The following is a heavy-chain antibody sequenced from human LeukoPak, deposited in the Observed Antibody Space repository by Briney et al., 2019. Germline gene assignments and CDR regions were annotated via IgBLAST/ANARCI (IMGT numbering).Heavy chain of an antibody. CDR3: ARDPNYGDHYYFDY. V-gene: IGHV3-30-3*01. CDR1: GFTFSSYA. Sequence: GGSLRLSCAASGFTFSSYAMSWVRQAPGKGLEWVAVISYDGSNKYYADSVKGRFTISRDNSKNTLYLQMNSLRAEDTAVYYCARDPNYGDHYYFDYWGQGTLVTVSS. J-gene: IGHJ4*02. D-gene: IGHD4-17*01. CDR2: ISYDGSNK.